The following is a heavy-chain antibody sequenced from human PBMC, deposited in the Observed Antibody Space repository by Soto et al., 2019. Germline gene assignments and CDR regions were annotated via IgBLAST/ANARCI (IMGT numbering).Heavy chain of an antibody. CDR3: AIESPYYDILTGYYYYYYGMDV. Sequence: PGGSLRLSCAASGFTFSSYAMSWVRQAPGKGLEWVSAISGSGGSTYYADSVKGRFTISRDNSKNTLYLQMNSLRAEDTAVYYCAIESPYYDILTGYYYYYYGMDVWGQGTTVTVSS. V-gene: IGHV3-23*01. D-gene: IGHD3-9*01. CDR2: ISGSGGST. CDR1: GFTFSSYA. J-gene: IGHJ6*02.